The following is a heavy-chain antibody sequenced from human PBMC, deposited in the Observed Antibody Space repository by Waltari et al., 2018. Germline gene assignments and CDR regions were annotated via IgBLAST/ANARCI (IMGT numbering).Heavy chain of an antibody. V-gene: IGHV1-69*09. CDR2: ISPNHGRA. Sequence: QVQLVQSGAEVQKPGSSVKVSCKASGGTFSSYAISWVRQAPGQGPEWMGRISPNHGRAKYAHEFQGRVTTTADKATSTAYMELSSLRSEDTAVYYCARDLDYYDSSGYYPPFDYWGQGTLVTVSS. CDR3: ARDLDYYDSSGYYPPFDY. D-gene: IGHD3-22*01. CDR1: GGTFSSYA. J-gene: IGHJ4*02.